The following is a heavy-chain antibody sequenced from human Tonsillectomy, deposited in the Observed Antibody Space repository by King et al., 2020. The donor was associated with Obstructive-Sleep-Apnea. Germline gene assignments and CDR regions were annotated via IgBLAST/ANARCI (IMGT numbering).Heavy chain of an antibody. CDR1: EFTFSNYW. D-gene: IGHD3-10*01. J-gene: IGHJ5*01. CDR2: INQDGSEK. V-gene: IGHV3-7*01. Sequence: VQLVESGGGLVQPGGSLRLSCAASEFTFSNYWMSWVRQTPGKGLEWVSNINQDGSEKYYVDSVKGRFTISRDNAKNSLYLQMNSLRAEDTAVYYCASDVDPPSWSRQLWLGEIPYNWFDFLCQGTLVTVSS. CDR3: ASDVDPPSWSRQLWLGEIPYNWFDF.